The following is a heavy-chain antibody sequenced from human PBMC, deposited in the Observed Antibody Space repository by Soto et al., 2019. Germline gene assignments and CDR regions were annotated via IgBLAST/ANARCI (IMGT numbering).Heavy chain of an antibody. D-gene: IGHD3-3*01. CDR3: ARDTESATAKHFFYYYAMDV. CDR1: GFTFSNYG. Sequence: ASVKVSCKASGFTFSNYGLNWVRQAPGQGLEWMGWVSANNGHTNYAQNLQGRVSMTTDTSTSTAYMELRGLRFDDTAVYYCARDTESATAKHFFYYYAMDVWGQGTTVTVSS. CDR2: VSANNGHT. J-gene: IGHJ6*02. V-gene: IGHV1-18*01.